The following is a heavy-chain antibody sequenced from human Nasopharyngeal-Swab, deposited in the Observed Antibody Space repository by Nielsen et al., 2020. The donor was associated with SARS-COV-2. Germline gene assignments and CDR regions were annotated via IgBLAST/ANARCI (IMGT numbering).Heavy chain of an antibody. CDR1: GYKFTSSW. Sequence: GESPKISCKASGYKFTSSWIGWVRHLPGKGLEWMARIFPGDSSIRYSPSFQGQVTISADRSISTAYLQWSSLKASDTAMYYCARHRYFDYWGQGTLVTVSS. CDR2: IFPGDSSI. J-gene: IGHJ4*02. V-gene: IGHV5-51*01. CDR3: ARHRYFDY.